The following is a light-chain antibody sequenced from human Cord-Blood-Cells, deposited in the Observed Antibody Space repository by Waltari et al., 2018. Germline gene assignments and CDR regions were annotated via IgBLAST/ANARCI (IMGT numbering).Light chain of an antibody. J-gene: IGKJ1*01. CDR2: KAS. CDR1: QSSSSW. CDR3: QQYNSYST. V-gene: IGKV1-5*03. Sequence: DIQITQSPSTLSASVGDRVTITCRASQSSSSWLDWYQQKTGKAPKLLIYKASSLESGVPSRFSGSGAGTGFTLTISRLQPDDFAADYRQQYNSYSTFGQGTKLELK.